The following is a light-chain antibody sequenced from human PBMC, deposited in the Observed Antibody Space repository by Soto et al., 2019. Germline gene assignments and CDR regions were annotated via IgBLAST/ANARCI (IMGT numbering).Light chain of an antibody. CDR2: GAS. J-gene: IGKJ1*01. CDR1: QSLSRRY. CDR3: QKYNNWPRT. Sequence: EIVLTQSPGTLSLSPVERATLSCSSSQSLSRRYLAWYQQRPGQAPRLLIYGASTRATGIPARFSGSGSGTEFTLTISSLQSEDFAVYYCQKYNNWPRTFGKGNKGDIK. V-gene: IGKV3-15*01.